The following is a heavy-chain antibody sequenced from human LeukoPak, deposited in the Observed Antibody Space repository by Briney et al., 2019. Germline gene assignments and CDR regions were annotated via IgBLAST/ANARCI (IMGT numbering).Heavy chain of an antibody. CDR1: GGSISSYY. CDR2: IYYSGST. V-gene: IGHV4-59*08. Sequence: SSETLSLTCTVSGGSISSYYWSWIRQPAGKGLEWIGYIYYSGSTNYNPSLKSRVTISVDTSKNQFSLKLSSVTAADTAVYYCARCGASDAFDIWGQGTMVTVSS. CDR3: ARCGASDAFDI. D-gene: IGHD1-26*01. J-gene: IGHJ3*02.